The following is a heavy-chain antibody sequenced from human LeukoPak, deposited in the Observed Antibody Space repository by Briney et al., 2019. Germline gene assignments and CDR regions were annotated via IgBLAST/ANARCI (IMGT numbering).Heavy chain of an antibody. CDR1: GFTFSSYR. V-gene: IGHV3-48*04. Sequence: GGSLRLSCAVSGFTFSSYRMNWVRQAPGKGLEWISYIHRSDGTTFYAESVKGRFTISRDNAKNSLYLQMNSLRAEDTAVYYCAREEDSGSYSVYWGQGTLVTVSS. CDR2: IHRSDGTT. J-gene: IGHJ1*01. CDR3: AREEDSGSYSVY. D-gene: IGHD3-10*01.